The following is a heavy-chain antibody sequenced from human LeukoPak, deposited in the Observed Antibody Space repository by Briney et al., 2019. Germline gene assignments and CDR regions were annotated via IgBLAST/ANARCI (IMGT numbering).Heavy chain of an antibody. CDR2: TRYDGSNK. CDR3: ANEMATILGGY. J-gene: IGHJ4*02. Sequence: GGSLRLSCAASRFTFSSYGMHWVRQAPGKGLEWVAFTRYDGSNKYYADSVKGRFTISRDNSKNTLYLQMNSLRAEDTAVYYCANEMATILGGYWGQGTLVTVSS. V-gene: IGHV3-30*02. CDR1: RFTFSSYG. D-gene: IGHD5-24*01.